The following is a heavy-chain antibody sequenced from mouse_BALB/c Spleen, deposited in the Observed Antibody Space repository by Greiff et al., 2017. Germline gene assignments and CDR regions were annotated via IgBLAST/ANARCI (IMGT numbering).Heavy chain of an antibody. CDR1: GDSITSGY. CDR2: ISYSGST. CDR3: ARGDGNYGGFDY. J-gene: IGHJ2*01. Sequence: EVQLQQSGPSLVKPSQTLSLTCSVTGDSITSGYWNWIRKFPGNKLEYMGYISYSGSTYYNPSLKSRISITRDTSKNQYYLQLNSVTTEDTATYYCARGDGNYGGFDYWGQGTTLTVSS. D-gene: IGHD2-1*01. V-gene: IGHV3-8*02.